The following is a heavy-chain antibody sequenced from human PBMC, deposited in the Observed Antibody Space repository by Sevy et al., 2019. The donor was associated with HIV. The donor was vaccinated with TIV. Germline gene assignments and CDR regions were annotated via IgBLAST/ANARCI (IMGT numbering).Heavy chain of an antibody. V-gene: IGHV3-73*01. CDR1: GFTFSGSA. CDR2: IRSKANSYAT. Sequence: GGSLRLSCAASGFTFSGSAMHWVRQASGKGLEWVGRIRSKANSYATAYAASVKGRFTISRDDSKNTAYLQMNSLKTADTAVYYCTRETTYYYDSSGYEGAKITTWHHDAFDIWGQGTMVTVSS. CDR3: TRETTYYYDSSGYEGAKITTWHHDAFDI. D-gene: IGHD3-22*01. J-gene: IGHJ3*02.